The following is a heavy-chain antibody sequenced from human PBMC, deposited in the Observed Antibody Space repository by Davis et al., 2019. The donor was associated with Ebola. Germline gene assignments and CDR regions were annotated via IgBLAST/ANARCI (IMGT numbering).Heavy chain of an antibody. Sequence: SETLSLTCAVYGGSFSGYYWSWIRQPPGKGLEWNGEINHSGSTYYNPSLKSRVTISVDTSKNQFSLKLSSVTAADTAVYYCARLAAAAGTNWFDPWGQGTLVTVSS. CDR3: ARLAAAAGTNWFDP. J-gene: IGHJ5*02. CDR2: INHSGST. CDR1: GGSFSGYY. D-gene: IGHD6-13*01. V-gene: IGHV4-34*01.